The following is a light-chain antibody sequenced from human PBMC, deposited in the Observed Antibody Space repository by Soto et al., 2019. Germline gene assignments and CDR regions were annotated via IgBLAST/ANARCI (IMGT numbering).Light chain of an antibody. J-gene: IGKJ1*01. Sequence: DIQMTQSPSTLSASVGDRVTITCRASQGISSWLAWYQQKPGKAPKLLIYDASSLESGVPSRFSGSGSRTEFTLTISSLQPDDFATYYCQQYNSYPGTFGQGTKVDIK. CDR2: DAS. CDR3: QQYNSYPGT. CDR1: QGISSW. V-gene: IGKV1-5*01.